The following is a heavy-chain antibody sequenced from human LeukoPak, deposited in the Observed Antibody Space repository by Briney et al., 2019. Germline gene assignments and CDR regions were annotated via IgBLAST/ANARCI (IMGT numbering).Heavy chain of an antibody. V-gene: IGHV4-34*01. CDR1: GGSFSGYY. D-gene: IGHD3-22*01. J-gene: IGHJ4*02. CDR3: ARVYYDSDGYNFDY. CDR2: INHSGST. Sequence: PSETLSLTCAVYGGSFSGYYWSLIRQPPGKGPEWIGEINHSGSTNYNPSLKSRVTISVDTSKNRFSLKLSSVTAADTAVYYCARVYYDSDGYNFDYWGQGTLVTVSS.